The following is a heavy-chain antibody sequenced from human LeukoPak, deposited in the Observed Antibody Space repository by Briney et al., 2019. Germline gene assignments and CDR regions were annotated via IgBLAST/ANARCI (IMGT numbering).Heavy chain of an antibody. Sequence: GGSLRLSCAASGFTFSSYAMSWVRQAPGKGLEWVSGISGSSSSTYYADSVKGRFTISRDNSKNTLYLQMNGLRAEDTAVYYCAKDRVYASGSRDAFDIWGQGTMVTVSS. D-gene: IGHD3-10*01. CDR2: ISGSSSST. CDR3: AKDRVYASGSRDAFDI. V-gene: IGHV3-23*01. CDR1: GFTFSSYA. J-gene: IGHJ3*02.